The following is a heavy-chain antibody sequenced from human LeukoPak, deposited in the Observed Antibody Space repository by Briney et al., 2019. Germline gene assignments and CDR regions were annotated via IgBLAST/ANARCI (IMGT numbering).Heavy chain of an antibody. J-gene: IGHJ4*02. CDR3: ARGIGRSWSLDN. D-gene: IGHD6-13*01. CDR2: IYNDGRT. Sequence: PGGSLRLSCAASGLTVSISYMRWVPQAPGKGLEGVSVIYNDGRTYYVDSVKSRFTISRDNSKNTLHFQMNSLRVEDTAVYYCARGIGRSWSLDNWGQGTLVTVSS. V-gene: IGHV3-53*01. CDR1: GLTVSISY.